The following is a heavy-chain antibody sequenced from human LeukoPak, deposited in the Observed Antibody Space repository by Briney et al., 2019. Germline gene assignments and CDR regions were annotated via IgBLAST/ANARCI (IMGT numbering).Heavy chain of an antibody. CDR1: GFTFSSYW. J-gene: IGHJ3*01. CDR2: IKPDGSHI. CDR3: AREGRLLGAFDV. V-gene: IGHV3-7*01. Sequence: GGSLRLSCAASGFTFSSYWMNWVRQAPGKGLEWVADIKPDGSHISYVDSVKGRFSISRDNAQNSLYLQMSSLRAEDTAVYSCAREGRLLGAFDVWGQGTMVTVSS.